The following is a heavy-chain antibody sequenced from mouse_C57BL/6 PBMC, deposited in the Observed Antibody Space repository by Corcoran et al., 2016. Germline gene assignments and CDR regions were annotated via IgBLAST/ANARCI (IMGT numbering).Heavy chain of an antibody. V-gene: IGHV1-66*01. CDR2: IYPGSGNT. CDR3: ARNPYYGSSYDYAMDY. CDR1: GYSFTSYY. Sequence: QVQLQQSGPELVKPGASVKISCKASGYSFTSYYIHWVKQRPGQGLEWIGWIYPGSGNTKYNEKFKGKATLTADTSSSTAYMQLSSLTSEDSAVYYCARNPYYGSSYDYAMDYWGQGTSVTVSS. D-gene: IGHD1-1*01. J-gene: IGHJ4*01.